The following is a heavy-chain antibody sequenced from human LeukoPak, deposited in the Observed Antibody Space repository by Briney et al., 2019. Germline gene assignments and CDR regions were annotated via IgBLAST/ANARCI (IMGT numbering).Heavy chain of an antibody. Sequence: GGSLRLSCAASGFTFSSYSMNWVRQAPGKGLEWVSYISSSSSSINYADSVKGRFTISRDNAKNSLYLQINSLRAEDTAVYYCARVPTTYGMVVWGQGTTVTVSS. CDR1: GFTFSSYS. V-gene: IGHV3-48*01. J-gene: IGHJ6*02. D-gene: IGHD4-11*01. CDR3: ARVPTTYGMVV. CDR2: ISSSSSSI.